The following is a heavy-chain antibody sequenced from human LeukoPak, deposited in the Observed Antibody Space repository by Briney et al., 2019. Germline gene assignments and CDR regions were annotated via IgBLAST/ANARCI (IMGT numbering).Heavy chain of an antibody. CDR2: IIPVLKIP. CDR3: ARAMTGRQLDV. J-gene: IGHJ6*02. CDR1: GDTFTRHI. D-gene: IGHD3-9*01. V-gene: IGHV1-69*02. Sequence: SVKVSCKTSGDTFTRHIFSGVRQAPGQGLEWMGRIIPVLKIPNYSQQFQSRVTITADKTTDTVYMSLSNQKSADTDIYFCARAMTGRQLDVWGQGTAVAVSS.